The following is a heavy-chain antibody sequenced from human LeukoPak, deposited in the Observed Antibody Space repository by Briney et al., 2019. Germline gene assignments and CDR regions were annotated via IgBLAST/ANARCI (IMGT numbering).Heavy chain of an antibody. J-gene: IGHJ4*02. Sequence: SQTLSLTCTVSGGSISSGGYYWSWIRQHPGNGLEWIGYIYYSGSTYYNPSLKSRVTISVDTSKNQSSLKLSSVTAADTAVYYCARDGYGAAAGSFDYWGQGTLVTVSS. D-gene: IGHD6-13*01. CDR2: IYYSGST. V-gene: IGHV4-31*03. CDR1: GGSISSGGYY. CDR3: ARDGYGAAAGSFDY.